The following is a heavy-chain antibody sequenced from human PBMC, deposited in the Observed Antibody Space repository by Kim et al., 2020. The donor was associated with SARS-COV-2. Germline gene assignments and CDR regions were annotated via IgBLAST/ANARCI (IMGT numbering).Heavy chain of an antibody. Sequence: ADPVKGRFTISKDNAKTSLYLQMNSLRAEDTAVYYCARVGSTVAAGSIDYWGQGTLVTVSS. J-gene: IGHJ4*02. V-gene: IGHV3-11*01. D-gene: IGHD6-13*01. CDR3: ARVGSTVAAGSIDY.